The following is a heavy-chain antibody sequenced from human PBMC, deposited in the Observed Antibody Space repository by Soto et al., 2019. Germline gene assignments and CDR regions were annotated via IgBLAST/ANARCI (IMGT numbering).Heavy chain of an antibody. CDR1: GYTFNSYG. CDR2: ISAYNGNT. D-gene: IGHD1-26*01. J-gene: IGHJ6*02. Sequence: ASVKVSCKASGYTFNSYGISWVRQAPGQGLEWMGWISAYNGNTNYAQKLQGRVTMTTDTSTTTAYMELRSLRSDDTAVYYCARAPYSGSSYYYYGMDVWSQGTTVTVSS. V-gene: IGHV1-18*01. CDR3: ARAPYSGSSYYYYGMDV.